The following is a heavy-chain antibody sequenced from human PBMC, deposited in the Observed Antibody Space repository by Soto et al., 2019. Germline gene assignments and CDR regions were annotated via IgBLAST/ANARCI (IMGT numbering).Heavy chain of an antibody. V-gene: IGHV4-34*01. J-gene: IGHJ4*02. D-gene: IGHD5-18*01. CDR1: VGSFSGYY. CDR3: ARSRIQLWLPLFDY. CDR2: INHSGST. Sequence: ETLSLNCAVYVGSFSGYYWSWIRQPPGKGLEWIGEINHSGSTNYNPSLKSRVTISVDTSKNQFSLKLSSVTAADTAVYYCARSRIQLWLPLFDYWGQGTLVTVSS.